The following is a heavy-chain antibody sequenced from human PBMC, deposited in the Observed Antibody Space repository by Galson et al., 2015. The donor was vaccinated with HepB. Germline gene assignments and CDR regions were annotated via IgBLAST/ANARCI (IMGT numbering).Heavy chain of an antibody. Sequence: SLRLSCAASGFTFSSYSMNWVRQAPGKGLEWVSSISSSSSYIYYADSVKGRFTISRDNAKNSLYLQMNSPRAEDTAVYYCARARGYSYGSLDYWGQGPLVTVSS. CDR1: GFTFSSYS. CDR2: ISSSSSYI. J-gene: IGHJ4*02. D-gene: IGHD5-18*01. CDR3: ARARGYSYGSLDY. V-gene: IGHV3-21*01.